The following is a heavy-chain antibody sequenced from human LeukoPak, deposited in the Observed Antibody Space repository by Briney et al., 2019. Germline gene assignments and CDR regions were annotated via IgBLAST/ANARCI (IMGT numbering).Heavy chain of an antibody. Sequence: GGSLRLSCAASGFTFSDFYMHWIRQAPGEGLEWVSYMSGTGKTISDADSLKGRFTISRDNTKNLLFLQVNTLRVEDTATYYCARGGGDYTSRYYMGVWGKGTTVTVSS. V-gene: IGHV3-11*04. CDR1: GFTFSDFY. CDR2: MSGTGKTI. D-gene: IGHD3-3*01. CDR3: ARGGGDYTSRYYMGV. J-gene: IGHJ6*03.